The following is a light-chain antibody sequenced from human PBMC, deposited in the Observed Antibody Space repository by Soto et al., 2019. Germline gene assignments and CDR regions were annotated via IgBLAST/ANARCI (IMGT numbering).Light chain of an antibody. V-gene: IGKV1-27*01. J-gene: IGKJ4*01. CDR1: QAIYNY. CDR3: QKFSAVPT. CDR2: AAS. Sequence: DIQMTQSPSSLSASVGDRVTITCRASQAIYNYLAWYQQKPGKVPTLLISAASTLQSGVPSRFSGSGSGTDSTLTISSLQPEDAATYYCQKFSAVPTFGGGTKVEI.